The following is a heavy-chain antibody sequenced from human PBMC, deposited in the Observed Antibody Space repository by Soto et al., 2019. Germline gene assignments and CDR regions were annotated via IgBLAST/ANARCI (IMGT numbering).Heavy chain of an antibody. CDR3: ARESGCSGGSCYSGTYYYYCMDG. V-gene: IGHV4-39*01. Sequence: QLQLQESGPGLVKPSETLSLTCTVSGGSISSSSYYWGWIRQPPGKGLEWIGSIYYSGSTYYNPSRKSRVTICVDTSKIQFSLKRSFVTAADTAVYYWARESGCSGGSCYSGTYYYYCMDGWGKGTTVTVSS. CDR1: GGSISSSSYY. CDR2: IYYSGST. D-gene: IGHD2-15*01. J-gene: IGHJ6*03.